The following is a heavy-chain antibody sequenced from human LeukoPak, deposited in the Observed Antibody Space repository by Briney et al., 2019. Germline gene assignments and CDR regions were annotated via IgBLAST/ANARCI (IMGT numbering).Heavy chain of an antibody. Sequence: SGTLSLTCAVYGGSFSGYYWSWIRQPPGKGLEWIGEINHSGSTNYNPSLKSRVTISVDTSKNQFSLKLSSVTAADTAVYYCARGRQYYDFWSGPYFDYWGQGTLVTVSS. V-gene: IGHV4-34*01. CDR2: INHSGST. CDR3: ARGRQYYDFWSGPYFDY. CDR1: GGSFSGYY. J-gene: IGHJ4*02. D-gene: IGHD3-3*01.